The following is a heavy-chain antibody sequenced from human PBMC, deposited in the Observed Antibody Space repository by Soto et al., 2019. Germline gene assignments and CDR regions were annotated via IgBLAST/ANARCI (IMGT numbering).Heavy chain of an antibody. D-gene: IGHD3-22*01. J-gene: IGHJ4*02. CDR3: ARVSYYYDVSGYSADY. V-gene: IGHV3-7*01. Sequence: SWVRQAPGKGLEWVANIKEDGGEMYYVDSVKGRFTISRDNAKNSLYLQMNSLRVEDTAVFYCARVSYYYDVSGYSADYWGQGVLVTVSS. CDR2: IKEDGGEM.